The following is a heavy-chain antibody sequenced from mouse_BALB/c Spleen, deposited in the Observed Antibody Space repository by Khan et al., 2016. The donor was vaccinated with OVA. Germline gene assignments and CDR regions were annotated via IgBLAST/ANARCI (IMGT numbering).Heavy chain of an antibody. CDR2: IYPGSGNT. V-gene: IGHV1-63*02. D-gene: IGHD1-1*01. J-gene: IGHJ4*01. CDR3: ARPYYYSSSYDTRDA. Sequence: QVQLQQSGAELVRPGTSVKMSCKAAGYTFTQYWIGWVKQRPGHGLEWIGDIYPGSGNTPYSEKFEGKATLTADTSSSTAYMPLSRLTSEDSAIYYCARPYYYSSSYDTRDAWGQGTSVTVSS. CDR1: GYTFTQYW.